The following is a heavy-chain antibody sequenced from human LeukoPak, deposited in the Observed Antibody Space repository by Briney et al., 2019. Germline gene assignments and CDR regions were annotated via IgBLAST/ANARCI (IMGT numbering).Heavy chain of an antibody. D-gene: IGHD6-6*01. CDR1: GGSISSSSYY. V-gene: IGHV4-39*07. CDR3: ARAYASMSFDY. Sequence: SETLSLTCTVSGGSISSSSYYWGWIRQPPGKWLEWIGNIYYSGTTYYNPSLKSRVTISVDTSKNQFSLKLSSVTAADTAVYYCARAYASMSFDYWGQGTLVTVSS. J-gene: IGHJ4*02. CDR2: IYYSGTT.